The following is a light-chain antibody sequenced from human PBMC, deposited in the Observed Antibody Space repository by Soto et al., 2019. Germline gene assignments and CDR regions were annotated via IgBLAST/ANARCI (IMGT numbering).Light chain of an antibody. CDR3: QQYNYWPPIT. CDR2: GAS. V-gene: IGKV3-15*01. CDR1: QSVSNN. J-gene: IGKJ5*01. Sequence: EIVMTQSPATPSVSPGERATLSCWASQSVSNNLAWYQQKPGQAPRLLIYGASTRATGIPARFSGSGSGTEFTLTISSLQSEDFALYYCQQYNYWPPITFGQGTRLEVQ.